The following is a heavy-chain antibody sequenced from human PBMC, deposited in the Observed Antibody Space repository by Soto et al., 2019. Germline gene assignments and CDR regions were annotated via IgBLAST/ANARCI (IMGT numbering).Heavy chain of an antibody. CDR1: GFRISIYS. Sequence: EVQLVESGGNLVQPGGSLRLSCAASGFRISIYSMNWVRQAPGKGLEWSAYITSDTKTIKYADSVKGRFTISRDNGKNSVYLQMNSLRDEDTAVYYCARSVEGHFDYWGQGTVVTVSA. D-gene: IGHD6-19*01. CDR2: ITSDTKTI. J-gene: IGHJ4*02. CDR3: ARSVEGHFDY. V-gene: IGHV3-48*02.